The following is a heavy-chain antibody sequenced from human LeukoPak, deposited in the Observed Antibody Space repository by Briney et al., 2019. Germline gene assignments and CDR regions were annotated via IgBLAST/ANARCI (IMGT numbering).Heavy chain of an antibody. CDR3: AREGYFEWLSAFDI. Sequence: GGSLRLSCAASGFTFDDYAMHWVRQAPGKGLEWVSLISWNGGTTYYADSVKGRFTISRDNAKNSLYLQMNSLRAEDTAVYYCAREGYFEWLSAFDIWGQGTMVTVSS. CDR2: ISWNGGTT. V-gene: IGHV3-43D*03. J-gene: IGHJ3*02. CDR1: GFTFDDYA. D-gene: IGHD3-9*01.